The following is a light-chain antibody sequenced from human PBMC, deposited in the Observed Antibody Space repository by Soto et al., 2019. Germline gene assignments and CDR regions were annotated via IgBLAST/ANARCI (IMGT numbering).Light chain of an antibody. Sequence: EIVLTQSPGTLSLSPGERATLSCRASQSVSSSYLAWYQQKPGQAPRLLIHGISNRATGIPDRFSGSGSGTDFTLTISRLEPEDFAVYFCQQYGSSPPYTFGQGTKLEIK. V-gene: IGKV3-20*01. CDR2: GIS. CDR1: QSVSSSY. J-gene: IGKJ2*01. CDR3: QQYGSSPPYT.